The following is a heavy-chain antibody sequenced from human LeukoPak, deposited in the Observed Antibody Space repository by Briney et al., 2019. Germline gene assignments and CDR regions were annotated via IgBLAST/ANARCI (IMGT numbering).Heavy chain of an antibody. CDR1: GGSISSYY. Sequence: PSETLSLTCTVSGGSISSYYGSWIRQPPGKGLEWIGYIYYTGNTVYNPSLKGRVTISVDTSKNQFSLKLSSVTAADTAMYYCASSIVGATVGFDCWGQGTLVTVSS. D-gene: IGHD1-26*01. V-gene: IGHV4-59*01. J-gene: IGHJ4*02. CDR3: ASSIVGATVGFDC. CDR2: IYYTGNT.